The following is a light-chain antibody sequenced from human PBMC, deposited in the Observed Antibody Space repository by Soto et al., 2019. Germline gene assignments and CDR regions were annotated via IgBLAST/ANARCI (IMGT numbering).Light chain of an antibody. V-gene: IGLV2-23*01. Sequence: QSALTQPASVSRSPGQSITISCTGTNSNVGSHNFVSWYQQYPGKAPKLLIYEASKRPSGLSNRFSGSKSGNTASLTISGLQAEDEADYYCCSLTNGATWVFGGGTKLTV. CDR3: CSLTNGATWV. CDR2: EAS. J-gene: IGLJ3*02. CDR1: NSNVGSHNF.